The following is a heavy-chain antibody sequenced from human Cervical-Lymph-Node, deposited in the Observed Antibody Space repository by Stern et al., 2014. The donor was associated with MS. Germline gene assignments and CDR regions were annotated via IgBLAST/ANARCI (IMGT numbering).Heavy chain of an antibody. CDR2: IYAGSIT. CDR1: GLTVSSNY. D-gene: IGHD6-6*01. J-gene: IGHJ5*02. Sequence: EVQLLESGGGLAQPGGSLRLSCAASGLTVSSNYMTWVRQAPGKGLEWVSLIYAGSITHYADSVKGRFTISRDNSENILYLQMNSLRVEDTAVYYCTREMAARRFDPWGQGTLVIVYS. CDR3: TREMAARRFDP. V-gene: IGHV3-66*01.